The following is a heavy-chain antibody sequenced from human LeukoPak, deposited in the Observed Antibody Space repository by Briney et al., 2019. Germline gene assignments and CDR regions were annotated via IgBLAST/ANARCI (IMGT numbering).Heavy chain of an antibody. CDR1: GFTFTSSA. CDR3: AADGVVVAATSSPHYYYYGMDV. V-gene: IGHV1-58*02. J-gene: IGHJ6*02. Sequence: GASVKVSCKASGFTFTSSAMQWVRQARGQRLEWIGWIVVGSGNTNCAQKFQERVTITRDMSTSTAYMELSSLRSEDTAVYYCAADGVVVAATSSPHYYYYGMDVWGQGTTVTVSS. D-gene: IGHD2-15*01. CDR2: IVVGSGNT.